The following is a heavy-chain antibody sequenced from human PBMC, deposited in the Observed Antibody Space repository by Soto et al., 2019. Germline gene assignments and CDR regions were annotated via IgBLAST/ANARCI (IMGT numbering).Heavy chain of an antibody. CDR3: ARPDFGEFWYFDI. Sequence: QDQLVQSGAEVKKPGSSVKVSCKASGGTCSSHTFSWVRQAPGQGLEWMGRIIPALGTATYAQKFQGRVTITADESATTVYMEINSLRSEDTALYYCARPDFGEFWYFDILGRGTLVSVSS. D-gene: IGHD4-17*01. V-gene: IGHV1-69*08. CDR2: IIPALGTA. CDR1: GGTCSSHT. J-gene: IGHJ2*01.